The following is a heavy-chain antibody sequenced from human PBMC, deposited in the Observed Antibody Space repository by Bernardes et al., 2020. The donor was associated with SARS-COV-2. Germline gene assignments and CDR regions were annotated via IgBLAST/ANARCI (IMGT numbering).Heavy chain of an antibody. V-gene: IGHV3-23*01. CDR1: GVTFSRYA. J-gene: IGHJ6*02. D-gene: IGHD5-12*01. CDR3: AKVLYPKHSDYDPRIVGVDV. CDR2: ISCSGSGT. Sequence: GGSLRLSCVVSGVTFSRYAMIWVRQATGKGLEWVSSISCSGSGTYYADSVRGRLTISRDNSKSTLFLQMDSLRAEDTAIYYCAKVLYPKHSDYDPRIVGVDVWGQGTTVTVSS.